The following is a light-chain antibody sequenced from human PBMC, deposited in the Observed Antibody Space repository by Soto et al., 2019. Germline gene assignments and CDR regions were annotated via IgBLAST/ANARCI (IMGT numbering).Light chain of an antibody. CDR3: MQGTHWPIT. Sequence: DFVMTQSPLSLPVTLVQPASISCRSNQSLVHSDGIAYFSWFQQRPGRSPRRLIYKVSNRDSGVPARFSGSGSGTDFALKISRVEAEDVGVYYCMQGTHWPITFGQGTRLE. V-gene: IGKV2-30*02. J-gene: IGKJ5*01. CDR2: KVS. CDR1: QSLVHSDGIAY.